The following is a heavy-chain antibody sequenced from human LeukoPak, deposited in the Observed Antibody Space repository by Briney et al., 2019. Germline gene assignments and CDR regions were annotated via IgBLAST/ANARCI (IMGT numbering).Heavy chain of an antibody. Sequence: GGSLRLSCVASGFTFSSYWMHWVRQAPGKGLVWVSRIKSDGSSTSYADSVKGRFTISRDNAKNTLYLQVNSLRAEDTAVYYCARVGEHYGDYVNFDYWGQGTLVTVSS. D-gene: IGHD4-17*01. CDR3: ARVGEHYGDYVNFDY. V-gene: IGHV3-74*01. CDR1: GFTFSSYW. CDR2: IKSDGSST. J-gene: IGHJ4*02.